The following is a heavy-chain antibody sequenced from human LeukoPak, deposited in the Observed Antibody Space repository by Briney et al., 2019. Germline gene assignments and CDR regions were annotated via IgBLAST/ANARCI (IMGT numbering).Heavy chain of an antibody. CDR1: GGSIGSSSYY. V-gene: IGHV4-39*07. J-gene: IGHJ4*02. D-gene: IGHD2-15*01. CDR3: ARGSPCSGGSCYGRFDY. CDR2: IYYSGST. Sequence: SETLSLTCTVSGGSIGSSSYYWGWIRQPPGKGLEWIGSIYYSGSTNYNPSLKSRVTISVDTSKNQFSLKLSSVTAADTAVYYCARGSPCSGGSCYGRFDYWGQGTLVTVSS.